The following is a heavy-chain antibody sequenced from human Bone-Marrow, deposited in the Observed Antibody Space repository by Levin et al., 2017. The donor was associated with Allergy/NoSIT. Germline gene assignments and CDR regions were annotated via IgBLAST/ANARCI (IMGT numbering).Heavy chain of an antibody. CDR2: LGGSNGKN. V-gene: IGHV3-23*01. J-gene: IGHJ6*03. CDR3: AKAGTTVMLNYSYMDV. Sequence: GESLKISCTISGFIFSDYAMNWVRQAPGKGLEWGSSLGGSNGKNHYADSGKGRFTVSREYSKNTLFLEMRGLRVEDTAVYYCAKAGTTVMLNYSYMDVWGKGTTVTVSS. CDR1: GFIFSDYA. D-gene: IGHD4-17*01.